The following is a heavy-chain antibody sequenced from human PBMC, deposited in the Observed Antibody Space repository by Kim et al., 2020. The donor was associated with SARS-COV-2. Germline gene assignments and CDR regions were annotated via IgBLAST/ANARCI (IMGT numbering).Heavy chain of an antibody. CDR3: ARGGIMITFGGVIVSDAFDI. D-gene: IGHD3-16*02. CDR1: GGSISSGGYY. V-gene: IGHV4-31*03. CDR2: IYYSGST. J-gene: IGHJ3*02. Sequence: SETLSLTCTVSGGSISSGGYYWSWIRQHPGKGLEWIGYIYYSGSTYYNPSLKSRVTISVDTSKNQFSLKLSSVTAADTAVYYCARGGIMITFGGVIVSDAFDIWGQGTMVTVSS.